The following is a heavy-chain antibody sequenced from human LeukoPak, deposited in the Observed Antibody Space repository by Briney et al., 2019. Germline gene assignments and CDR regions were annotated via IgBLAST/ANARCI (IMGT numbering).Heavy chain of an antibody. D-gene: IGHD6-19*01. CDR3: ASDRYSSGWYEGNSWFDP. CDR2: IYYSGST. Sequence: SETLSLTCTVSGGSISSYYWSWIRQPPGKGLEWIGYIYYSGSTNYNPSLKSRVTISVDTSKNQFSLKLSSVTAADTAVYYCASDRYSSGWYEGNSWFDPWGQGTLVTVSS. J-gene: IGHJ5*02. CDR1: GGSISSYY. V-gene: IGHV4-59*01.